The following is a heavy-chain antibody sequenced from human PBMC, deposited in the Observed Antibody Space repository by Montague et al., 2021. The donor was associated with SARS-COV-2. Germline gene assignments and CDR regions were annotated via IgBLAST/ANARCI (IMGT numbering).Heavy chain of an antibody. Sequence: SLRLSCAASGFTFSSYSMNWVRQAPGKGLEWVSSISSSSYIYYADSVKGRFTISRDNAKNSLYLQMNSQRAEDTAVYYCARGVRGSGTRSLWGQGTLVTVSS. CDR3: ARGVRGSGTRSL. CDR2: ISSSSYI. V-gene: IGHV3-21*01. D-gene: IGHD2-2*01. J-gene: IGHJ4*02. CDR1: GFTFSSYS.